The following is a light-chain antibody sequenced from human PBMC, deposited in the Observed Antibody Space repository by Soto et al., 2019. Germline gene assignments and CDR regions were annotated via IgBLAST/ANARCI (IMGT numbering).Light chain of an antibody. CDR2: RNN. CDR1: SSNIGSNY. J-gene: IGLJ1*01. Sequence: QSVLTQPPSASGTPGQRVTISCSGSSSNIGSNYVYWYQQLPGTAPKLLIYRNNQRPSGVPGRFSGSTSGTSASLAISGLRYEDEADYYCAAWDDSLSGYVFGTGTKLTVL. CDR3: AAWDDSLSGYV. V-gene: IGLV1-47*01.